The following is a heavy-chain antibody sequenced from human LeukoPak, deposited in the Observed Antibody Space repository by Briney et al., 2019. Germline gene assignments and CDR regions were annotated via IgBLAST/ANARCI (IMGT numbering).Heavy chain of an antibody. D-gene: IGHD4-23*01. J-gene: IGHJ6*02. V-gene: IGHV4-39*02. CDR1: GGSISSVSSNNYH. CDR3: AREMGVVTAHGIDV. CDR2: IYYSGST. Sequence: SETLSLTCIVSGGSISSVSSNNYHWGWIRQPPGQGLEWIGSIYYSGSTYYNPSLKSRVTISVDTSKNQFSLKLSSVTAADTALYYCAREMGVVTAHGIDVWGQGTTVTVSS.